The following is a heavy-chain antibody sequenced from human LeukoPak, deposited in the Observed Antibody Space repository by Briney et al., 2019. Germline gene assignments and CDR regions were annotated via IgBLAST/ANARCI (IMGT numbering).Heavy chain of an antibody. CDR1: GFTFSSYS. J-gene: IGHJ3*02. D-gene: IGHD3-3*01. V-gene: IGHV3-21*01. Sequence: GGSLRLSCAASGFTFSSYSMNWVRQAPGKGLEWVSSISSSSSYIYYADSVKGRFTISRDNAKNSLYLQMNSLRAEDTAVYYCARGQRGSAGFGFWDIWGQGTMVTVSS. CDR3: ARGQRGSAGFGFWDI. CDR2: ISSSSSYI.